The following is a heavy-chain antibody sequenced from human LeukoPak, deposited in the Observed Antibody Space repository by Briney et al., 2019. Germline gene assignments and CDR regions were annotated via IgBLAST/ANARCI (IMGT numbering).Heavy chain of an antibody. V-gene: IGHV4-34*01. D-gene: IGHD3-3*01. J-gene: IGHJ3*02. CDR1: GGSFSGYY. CDR3: ARLPNYDFWSGYYAKRGDAFDI. CDR2: INHSGST. Sequence: SETLSLTCAVCGGSFSGYYWSWIRQPPGKGLEWIGEINHSGSTNYNPSLKSRVTISVDTSKNQFSLKLSSVTAADTAVYYCARLPNYDFWSGYYAKRGDAFDIWGQGTMVTVSS.